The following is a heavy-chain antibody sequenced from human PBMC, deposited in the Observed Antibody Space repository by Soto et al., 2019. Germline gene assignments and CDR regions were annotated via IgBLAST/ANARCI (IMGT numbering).Heavy chain of an antibody. D-gene: IGHD6-25*01. CDR3: TSGRGYVGDFDYYYYGMDV. Sequence: PGGSLRLSCTASGFTFGDYAMSWVRQAPGKGLEWVGFIRSKAYGGTTEYAASVKGRFTISRDDSKSIAYLQMNSLKTEDTAVYYCTSGRGYVGDFDYYYYGMDVWGQGTTVTVSS. CDR2: IRSKAYGGTT. V-gene: IGHV3-49*04. CDR1: GFTFGDYA. J-gene: IGHJ6*02.